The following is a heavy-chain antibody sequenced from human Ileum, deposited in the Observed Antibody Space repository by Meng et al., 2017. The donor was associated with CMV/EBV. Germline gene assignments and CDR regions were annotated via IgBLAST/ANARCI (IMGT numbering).Heavy chain of an antibody. D-gene: IGHD3-16*01. Sequence: GESPKIYRGASGFTFSDHYMDWVRQAPGKGLEWVGRIRNKANRYTTEYASSVKGRFIVSRDDSNNLLYLQMNSLNNEDTAVYYCTRVTGVSWGYGMDVWGQGTTVTVSS. CDR2: IRNKANRYTT. V-gene: IGHV3-72*01. CDR1: GFTFSDHY. CDR3: TRVTGVSWGYGMDV. J-gene: IGHJ6*02.